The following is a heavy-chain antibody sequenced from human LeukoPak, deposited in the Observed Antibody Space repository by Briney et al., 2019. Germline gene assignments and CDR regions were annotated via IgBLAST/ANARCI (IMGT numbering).Heavy chain of an antibody. Sequence: SVKVSCKASGGTFSSYAISWVRQAPGQGLEWMGRIIPILGIANYAQKFQGRVTITADKSTSTAYMELSSLRSEDTAVYYCASIGRFGSGSYFRKDYYYGMDVWGQGATVTVSS. CDR3: ASIGRFGSGSYFRKDYYYGMDV. V-gene: IGHV1-69*04. J-gene: IGHJ6*02. CDR1: GGTFSSYA. CDR2: IIPILGIA. D-gene: IGHD3-10*01.